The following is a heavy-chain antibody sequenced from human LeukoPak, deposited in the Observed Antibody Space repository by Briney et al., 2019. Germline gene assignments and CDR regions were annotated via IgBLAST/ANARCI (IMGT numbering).Heavy chain of an antibody. Sequence: GGSLGLSCAASGFTFSSYGVHWVRQAPGKGLEWVAIIWYDGSVKNYADSVKGRFTISRDNSKSTLYLQMNSLGAEDTALYYCARSPNYGSGRYYFDSWGQGILVTVSS. CDR1: GFTFSSYG. CDR3: ARSPNYGSGRYYFDS. V-gene: IGHV3-33*01. J-gene: IGHJ4*02. CDR2: IWYDGSVK. D-gene: IGHD3-10*01.